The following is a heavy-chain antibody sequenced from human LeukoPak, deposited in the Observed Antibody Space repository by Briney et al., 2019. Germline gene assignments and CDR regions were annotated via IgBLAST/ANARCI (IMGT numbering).Heavy chain of an antibody. CDR3: ARGSTNSWYIPFDY. J-gene: IGHJ4*02. Sequence: GGSLRLSCAASGSTFSSHAMHWVRQAPGKGLEWVSVISDSGGSTYYADSVKGRFTISRDNFKNTLYLQMNSLRVEDTAVYYCARGSTNSWYIPFDYWGQGTLVTVSS. CDR1: GSTFSSHA. V-gene: IGHV3-23*01. D-gene: IGHD6-13*01. CDR2: ISDSGGST.